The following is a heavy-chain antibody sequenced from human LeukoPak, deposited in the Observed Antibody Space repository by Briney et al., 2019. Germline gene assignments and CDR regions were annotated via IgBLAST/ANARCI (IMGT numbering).Heavy chain of an antibody. CDR3: ARWDNHGDIDY. CDR1: GGSITNFY. V-gene: IGHV4-4*07. D-gene: IGHD2-21*02. CDR2: IYSTGST. Sequence: PSETLSLTCTVSGGSITNFYWSWIRQPAGKGLEWIGRIYSTGSTNNNPSLKSRATMSVDTSKNQFSLKLSSVTAADTAVYYCARWDNHGDIDYWVQGTLVTVSS. J-gene: IGHJ4*02.